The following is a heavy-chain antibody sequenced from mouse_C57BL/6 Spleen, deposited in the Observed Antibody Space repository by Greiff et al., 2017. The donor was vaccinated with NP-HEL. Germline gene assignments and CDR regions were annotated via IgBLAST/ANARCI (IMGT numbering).Heavy chain of an antibody. CDR3: ARSGYYGTYAMDY. J-gene: IGHJ4*01. CDR2: IHPNSGST. D-gene: IGHD1-1*01. CDR1: GYTFTSYW. V-gene: IGHV1-64*01. Sequence: QVQLQQPGAELVKPGASVKLSCKASGYTFTSYWMHWVKQRPGQGLEWIGMIHPNSGSTNYNEKFKSKATLTVDKSSSTAYMQLSRLTSEDSAVYYCARSGYYGTYAMDYWGQGTSVTVSS.